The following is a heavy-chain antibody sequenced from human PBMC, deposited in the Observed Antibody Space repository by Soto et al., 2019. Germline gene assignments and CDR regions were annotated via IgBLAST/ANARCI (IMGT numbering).Heavy chain of an antibody. Sequence: SVKVSCKASGGTFSSYAISWVRQAPGQGLGWMGGIIPIFGTANYAQKFQGRVTITADESTSTAYMELSSLRSEDTAVYYCARGYSSSPRWFDPWGQATLGTVS. CDR2: IIPIFGTA. D-gene: IGHD6-6*01. CDR1: GGTFSSYA. V-gene: IGHV1-69*13. J-gene: IGHJ5*02. CDR3: ARGYSSSPRWFDP.